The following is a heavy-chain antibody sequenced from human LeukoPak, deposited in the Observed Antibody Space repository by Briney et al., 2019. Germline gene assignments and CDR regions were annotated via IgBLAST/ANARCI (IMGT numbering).Heavy chain of an antibody. CDR1: GFTVSSNY. D-gene: IGHD5-12*01. CDR3: AREQWLRSYNWFDP. V-gene: IGHV3-53*01. CDR2: IYSGGST. Sequence: PGGSLRLSCAASGFTVSSNYMSWVRQAPGKGLEWVSVIYSGGSTYYADSVKGRFTISRDNSKNTLYLQMNSLRAEDTAVYYCAREQWLRSYNWFDPWGQGTLVTVSS. J-gene: IGHJ5*02.